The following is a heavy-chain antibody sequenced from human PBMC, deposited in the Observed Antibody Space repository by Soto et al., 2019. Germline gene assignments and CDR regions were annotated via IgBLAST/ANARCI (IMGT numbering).Heavy chain of an antibody. CDR2: INAGNGNR. J-gene: IGHJ4*02. CDR1: GYTFTSYA. D-gene: IGHD2-8*02. V-gene: IGHV1-3*01. CDR3: AREGHGTVVDY. Sequence: QVQLVQSGAEVKKPGASVKVSCKASGYTFTSYAMHWVRQAPGQRLEWMGWINAGNGNRKYSQKFQGRVTITRDTSASTAYMELSSLRSEDTAVYYCAREGHGTVVDYWGQGTLVTVSS.